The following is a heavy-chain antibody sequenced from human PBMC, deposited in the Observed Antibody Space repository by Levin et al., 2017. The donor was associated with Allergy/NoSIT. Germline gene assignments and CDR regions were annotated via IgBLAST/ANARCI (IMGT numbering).Heavy chain of an antibody. CDR2: IYYSGST. D-gene: IGHD6-13*01. J-gene: IGHJ5*02. CDR3: ARRGYSSSWYR. Sequence: SETLSLTCTVSGGSISSSSYYWGWIRQPPGKGLEWIGSIYYSGSTYYNPSLKSRVTISVDTSKNQFSLKLSSVTAADTAVYYCARRGYSSSWYRWGQGTLVTVSS. V-gene: IGHV4-39*01. CDR1: GGSISSSSYY.